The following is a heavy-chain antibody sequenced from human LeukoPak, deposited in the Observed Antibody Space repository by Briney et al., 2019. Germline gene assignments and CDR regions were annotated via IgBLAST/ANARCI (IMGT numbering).Heavy chain of an antibody. Sequence: SQTLSLTCTVSGGSISSGGYYWSWIRQHPGKGLEWIGYIYYSGSTNYNPSLKSRVTISVDTSKNQFSLKLSSLTAADTAVYYCARRGANSGSYSHFDLWGRGTLVTVSS. V-gene: IGHV4-31*03. CDR3: ARRGANSGSYSHFDL. CDR1: GGSISSGGYY. CDR2: IYYSGST. D-gene: IGHD1-26*01. J-gene: IGHJ2*01.